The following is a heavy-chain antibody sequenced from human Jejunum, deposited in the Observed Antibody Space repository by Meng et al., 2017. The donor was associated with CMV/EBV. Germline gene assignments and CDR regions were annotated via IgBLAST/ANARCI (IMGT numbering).Heavy chain of an antibody. V-gene: IGHV4-31*02. CDR2: IYYSGST. D-gene: IGHD4-23*01. Sequence: SGDSISSGGYYWNWIRQHPGKGLEWIGYIYYSGSTYYNPSLKSRFTMSVDTSKNQFSLKMSSVTAADTAVYYCARRGGNSGWFDPWGQGTLVTVSS. J-gene: IGHJ5*02. CDR1: GDSISSGGYY. CDR3: ARRGGNSGWFDP.